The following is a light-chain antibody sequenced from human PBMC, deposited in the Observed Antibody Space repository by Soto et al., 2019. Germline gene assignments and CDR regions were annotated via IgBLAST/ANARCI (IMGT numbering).Light chain of an antibody. CDR2: GAS. CDR3: QQYGSSGT. J-gene: IGKJ1*01. V-gene: IGKV3-20*01. CDR1: QSVSNNY. Sequence: EVVFNQSPGTLSLSPGERATLSSRASQSVSNNYLAWYQQKPGQAPRLLIYGASNRATGIPDRFSGSGSGTDFTLTISRLEPEDFAVYYCQQYGSSGTFGQGTKVDIK.